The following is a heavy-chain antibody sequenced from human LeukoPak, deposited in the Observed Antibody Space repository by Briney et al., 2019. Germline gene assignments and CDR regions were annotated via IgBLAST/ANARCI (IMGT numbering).Heavy chain of an antibody. CDR1: GYTFTGYY. D-gene: IGHD3-3*01. Sequence: ASVKVSCKASGYTFTGYYMHWVRQAPGQGLEWMGRINPNSGGTNYAQKFQGRVTMTRDTSISTAYMELSRLRSDDTAVYYRAREDYDFWSGSGAFDIWGQGPMVTVSS. CDR3: AREDYDFWSGSGAFDI. J-gene: IGHJ3*02. V-gene: IGHV1-2*06. CDR2: INPNSGGT.